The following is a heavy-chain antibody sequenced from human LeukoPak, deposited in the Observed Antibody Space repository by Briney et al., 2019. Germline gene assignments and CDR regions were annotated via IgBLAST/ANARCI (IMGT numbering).Heavy chain of an antibody. CDR2: IRSTGSII. V-gene: IGHV3-48*03. CDR3: ARVNDYGGNDDAFDI. J-gene: IGHJ3*02. Sequence: GGSLRLSCVASGFTFSSYEMNWVRQAPGKGLEWVSYIRSTGSIIFYADSVKGRFTISRDNDKNSLYLQMNSLRAEDTALYYCARVNDYGGNDDAFDIWGQGTMVTVSS. D-gene: IGHD4-23*01. CDR1: GFTFSSYE.